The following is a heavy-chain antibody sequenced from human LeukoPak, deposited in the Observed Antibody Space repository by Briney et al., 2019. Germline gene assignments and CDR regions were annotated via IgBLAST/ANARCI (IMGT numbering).Heavy chain of an antibody. CDR2: ISYDGSNK. Sequence: GGSLRLSCAASGFTFSSYGMHWVRQAPGKGLEWVAVISYDGSNKYYADSVKGRFTISRDNSKNTLYLQMNSLRAEDTAVYYCAKTEELRWLTQAYYYYGMDVWGQGTLVTVSS. CDR1: GFTFSSYG. V-gene: IGHV3-30*18. J-gene: IGHJ6*02. CDR3: AKTEELRWLTQAYYYYGMDV. D-gene: IGHD4-23*01.